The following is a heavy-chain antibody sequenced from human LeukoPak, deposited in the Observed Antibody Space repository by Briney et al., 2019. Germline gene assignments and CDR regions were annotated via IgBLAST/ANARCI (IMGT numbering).Heavy chain of an antibody. CDR1: GGSFSGYY. Sequence: SETLSLTCAVYGGSFSGYYWSWIRQPPGKGLEWIGEINHSGSTSYNPSLKSRVTISVDTSKNQFSLKLSSVTAADTAVYYCARGSSGMIVVVIPAFDYWGQGTLVTVSS. CDR3: ARGSSGMIVVVIPAFDY. J-gene: IGHJ4*02. D-gene: IGHD3-22*01. V-gene: IGHV4-34*01. CDR2: INHSGST.